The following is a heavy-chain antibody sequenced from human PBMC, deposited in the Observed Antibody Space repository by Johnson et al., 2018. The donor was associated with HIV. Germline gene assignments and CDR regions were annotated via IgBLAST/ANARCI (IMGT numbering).Heavy chain of an antibody. D-gene: IGHD3-3*01. V-gene: IGHV3-9*01. J-gene: IGHJ3*02. CDR3: AKGGLLFVDAFDI. CDR2: ISWNSDTI. Sequence: EVQLVESGGGVVRPGGSLRLSCAASGFTFYNYAMSWVRQAPGKGLEWVSGISWNSDTIGYEDSVKGRFAISRDNAKNSLYLQMNSLRAEDTALYYCAKGGLLFVDAFDIWGLGTMVTVSS. CDR1: GFTFYNYA.